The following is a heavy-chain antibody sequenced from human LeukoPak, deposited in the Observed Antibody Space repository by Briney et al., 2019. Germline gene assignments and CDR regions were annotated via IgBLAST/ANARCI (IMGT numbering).Heavy chain of an antibody. J-gene: IGHJ6*02. CDR2: ISGSGGST. V-gene: IGHV3-23*01. CDR3: AKSAPPDYYYYYGMDV. Sequence: PGGSLRLSCAASGFTFSSYAMSWVRQAPGKGLEWVSAISGSGGSTYYADSVKGRFTISRDNSKITLYLQMNSLRAEVTSVYYCAKSAPPDYYYYYGMDVWGQGTTVTVSS. CDR1: GFTFSSYA.